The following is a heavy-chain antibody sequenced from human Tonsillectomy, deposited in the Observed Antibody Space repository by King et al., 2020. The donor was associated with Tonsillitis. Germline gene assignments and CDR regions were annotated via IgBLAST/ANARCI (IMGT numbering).Heavy chain of an antibody. V-gene: IGHV3-11*01. D-gene: IGHD5-24*01. CDR3: ARYRRDGYNARFDY. J-gene: IGHJ4*02. CDR1: GFTFSDYY. CDR2: ISSSGSTI. Sequence: VQLVESEGGLVKPGGSLRLSCAASGFTFSDYYMSWIRQAPGKGLEWLSYISSSGSTIYYADSMKGRFTISRDNAKNSLYLQINSLRAEDTAVYFCARYRRDGYNARFDYWGQGTLVTVSS.